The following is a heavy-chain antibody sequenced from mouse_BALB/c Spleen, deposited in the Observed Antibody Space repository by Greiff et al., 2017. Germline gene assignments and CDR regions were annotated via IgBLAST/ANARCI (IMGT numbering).Heavy chain of an antibody. CDR3: ARQGYGTAWFAY. V-gene: IGHV5-6*03. CDR2: ISSGGSYT. CDR1: GFTFSSYG. J-gene: IGHJ3*01. Sequence: EVKLMESGGGLVKPGGSLKLSCAASGFTFSSYGMSWVRQTPDKRLEWVATISSGGSYTYYPDSVKGRFTISRDNAKNTLYLQMSSLKSEDTAMYYCARQGYGTAWFAYWGQGTLVTVSA. D-gene: IGHD2-10*02.